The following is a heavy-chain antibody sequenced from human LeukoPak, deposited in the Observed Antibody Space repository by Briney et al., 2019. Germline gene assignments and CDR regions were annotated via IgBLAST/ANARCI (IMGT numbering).Heavy chain of an antibody. J-gene: IGHJ6*04. CDR2: IIPIFGTA. CDR3: ATYYCSSTSCYADYYYGMDV. V-gene: IGHV1-69*13. CDR1: GGTFSSYA. D-gene: IGHD2-2*01. Sequence: ASVNVSCKASGGTFSSYAISWVRQAPGQGLEWMGGIIPIFGTANYAQKFQGRVTITADESTSTAYMELSSLRSEDTAVYYCATYYCSSTSCYADYYYGMDVWGKGTTVTVSS.